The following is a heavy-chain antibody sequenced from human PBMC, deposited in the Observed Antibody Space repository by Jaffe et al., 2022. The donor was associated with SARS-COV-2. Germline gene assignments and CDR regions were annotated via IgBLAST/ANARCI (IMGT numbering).Heavy chain of an antibody. Sequence: EVQLVESGGGLVKPGGSLRLSCAASGFTFSTYSMNWVRQAPGKGLEWVSSISSSSTYIYYADSVKGRFTISRDNAKNSLYLQMNSLRAEDTAVYYCARDIRPSQHWGQGTLVTVSS. CDR2: ISSSSTYI. CDR1: GFTFSTYS. CDR3: ARDIRPSQH. J-gene: IGHJ1*01. D-gene: IGHD1-20*01. V-gene: IGHV3-21*01.